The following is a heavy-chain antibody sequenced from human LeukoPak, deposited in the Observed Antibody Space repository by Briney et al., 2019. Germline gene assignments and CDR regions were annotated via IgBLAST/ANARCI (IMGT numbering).Heavy chain of an antibody. J-gene: IGHJ6*03. D-gene: IGHD6-19*01. V-gene: IGHV4-4*07. Sequence: SETLSLTCTVSGGSISGYYWSWIRQPAGKGLEWIGRVYASGTTEYNLSLKTRVTMSADTSTNQISLRLTSVTAADTAVYYCAKFIAYSSGYYYMDVWGKGTTVIVSS. CDR2: VYASGTT. CDR1: GGSISGYY. CDR3: AKFIAYSSGYYYMDV.